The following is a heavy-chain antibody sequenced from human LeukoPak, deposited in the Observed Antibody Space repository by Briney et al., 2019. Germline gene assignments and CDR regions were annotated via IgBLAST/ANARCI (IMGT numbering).Heavy chain of an antibody. CDR3: ARGKGRTALPPSED. V-gene: IGHV1-69*13. CDR1: GGTFSSYA. Sequence: SVKVSCKASGGTFSSYAISWVRQAPGQGLEWMGGIIPIFGTANYAQKFQGRVTITADESTSTAYMELSSLRSEDSAVYYCARGKGRTALPPSEDWRQGTLVTVSS. D-gene: IGHD4-17*01. J-gene: IGHJ4*02. CDR2: IIPIFGTA.